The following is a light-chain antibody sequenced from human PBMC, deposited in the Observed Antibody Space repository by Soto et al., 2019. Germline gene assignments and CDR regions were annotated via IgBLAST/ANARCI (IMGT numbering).Light chain of an antibody. CDR3: QQYNNWPPRYT. Sequence: EIVMTQSPATLSVSPGERATLSCRASQSVSSNSAWYQQKPGQAPRLLIYGASTRATGIPARFSGSGSGTEFTLTICSLQSEDFAVYYCQQYNNWPPRYTFGQGTTLEIK. CDR1: QSVSSN. J-gene: IGKJ2*01. CDR2: GAS. V-gene: IGKV3-15*01.